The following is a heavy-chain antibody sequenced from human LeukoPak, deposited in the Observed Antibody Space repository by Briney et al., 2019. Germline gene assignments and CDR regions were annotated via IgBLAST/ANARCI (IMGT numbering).Heavy chain of an antibody. D-gene: IGHD5-24*01. J-gene: IGHJ4*02. CDR1: GGPFNGYY. CDR3: ARPRGYNLSGLGY. Sequence: PSETLSLPCAVYGGPFNGYYWSWIRQPPGKGLEWLGEINRSGSTNYNPSLKSRVTISVDTSKNQFSLKLSSVTAADTAVYYCARPRGYNLSGLGYWGQGTLVTVSS. V-gene: IGHV4-34*01. CDR2: INRSGST.